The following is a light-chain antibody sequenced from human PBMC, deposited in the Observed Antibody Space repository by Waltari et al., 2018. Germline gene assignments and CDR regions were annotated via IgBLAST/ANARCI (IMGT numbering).Light chain of an antibody. CDR3: GTWDSSLSGAV. CDR1: SSNIGNNY. CDR2: ENM. Sequence: QSVLTQPPSVSAAPGQRVTISCSGGSSNIGNNYVSWYRQFPGTAPKLLIYENMWLPSGLPGRFSGAKSGTSATLDITGLQAGDEADYYCGTWDSSLSGAVFGGGTHLTVL. V-gene: IGLV1-51*02. J-gene: IGLJ7*01.